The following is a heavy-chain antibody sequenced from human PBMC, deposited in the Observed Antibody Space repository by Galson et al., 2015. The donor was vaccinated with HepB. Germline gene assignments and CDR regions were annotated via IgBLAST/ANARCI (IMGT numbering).Heavy chain of an antibody. V-gene: IGHV4-30-2*01. CDR2: IYPSGTT. CDR3: ARVLGDGTYCVDECLGYLDY. J-gene: IGHJ4*02. CDR1: GGSINIPSYS. D-gene: IGHD2-21*01. Sequence: TLSLTCAVSGGSINIPSYSWSWIRQPPGKGLEWIGYIYPSGTTNYSPSFKSRVTISVDRSKNQFSLNLTSVTAADTAVYFCARVLGDGTYCVDECLGYLDYWGQGILVTVSS.